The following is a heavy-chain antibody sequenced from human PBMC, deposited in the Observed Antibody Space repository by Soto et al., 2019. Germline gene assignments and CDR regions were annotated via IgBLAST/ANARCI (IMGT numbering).Heavy chain of an antibody. CDR2: IYTSGST. CDR3: ARAGGDSSRYERYGMYV. D-gene: IGHD6-13*01. V-gene: IGHV4-4*07. CDR1: GGSISSYY. Sequence: QVQLQESGPGLVKPSETLSLTCTVSGGSISSYYWGWIRQPAGKELARIRRIYTSGSTNYNPSLNSRVTMSIDTSKTQFSLNLRSVTAADTAVYYCARAGGDSSRYERYGMYVWGQGTTVTVSS. J-gene: IGHJ6*02.